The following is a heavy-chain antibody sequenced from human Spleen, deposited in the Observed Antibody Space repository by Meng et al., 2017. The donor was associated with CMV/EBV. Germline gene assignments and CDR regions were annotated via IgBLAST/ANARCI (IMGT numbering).Heavy chain of an antibody. CDR2: ISAYNGNT. CDR3: AREHDCSSTSCYPYYYYGMDV. Sequence: ASVKVSCKASGYTFTSYGISWVRQAPGQGLEWMGWISAYNGNTNYAQKLQGRVTMTTDTSTSTAYMELRSLRSDDTAVYYCAREHDCSSTSCYPYYYYGMDVWGQGTTVTVSS. V-gene: IGHV1-18*01. J-gene: IGHJ6*02. CDR1: GYTFTSYG. D-gene: IGHD2-2*01.